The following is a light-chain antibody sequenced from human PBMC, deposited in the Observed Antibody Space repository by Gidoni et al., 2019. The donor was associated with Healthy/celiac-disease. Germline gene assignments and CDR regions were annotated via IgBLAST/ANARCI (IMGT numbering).Light chain of an antibody. V-gene: IGKV4-1*01. CDR3: QQYYSTPPT. Sequence: DIVMTQSPYSLDVSLSERATINCKSSQSVLYSSNNKNYLAWYQHKPGQPPKLLIYWASTRESGVPYRFSGSGSGTDFTLTISSLQAEDVAGYYCQQYYSTPPTFGQGTRLEIK. CDR2: WAS. J-gene: IGKJ5*01. CDR1: QSVLYSSNNKNY.